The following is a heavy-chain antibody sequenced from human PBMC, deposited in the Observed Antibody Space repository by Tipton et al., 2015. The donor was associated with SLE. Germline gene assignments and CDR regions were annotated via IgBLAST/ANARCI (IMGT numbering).Heavy chain of an antibody. CDR2: IYCTGST. V-gene: IGHV4-31*03. J-gene: IGHJ3*02. Sequence: LRLSCTVSGGSISSGTYYWSWIRQPPGKGLEWIGYIYCTGSTYYNPSLKSRVIISVDTSKNQFSLNLTSVTAADTAVYYCAREQFSSSFGDFDIWGQGTNVTVSS. D-gene: IGHD6-6*01. CDR1: GGSISSGTYY. CDR3: AREQFSSSFGDFDI.